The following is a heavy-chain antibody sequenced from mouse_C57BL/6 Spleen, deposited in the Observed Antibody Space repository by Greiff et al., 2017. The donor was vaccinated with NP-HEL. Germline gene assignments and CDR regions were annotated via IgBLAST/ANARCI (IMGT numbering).Heavy chain of an antibody. Sequence: QVQLQQPGAELVRPGSSVKLSCKASGYTFTSYWMHWVKQRPIQGLEWIGNIDPSDSETHYNQKFKDKATLTVDKSSSTAYMQLSSLTSEDSAVYYCARGDYDGGAMDYWGQGTSVTVSS. J-gene: IGHJ4*01. D-gene: IGHD2-4*01. CDR3: ARGDYDGGAMDY. CDR1: GYTFTSYW. V-gene: IGHV1-52*01. CDR2: IDPSDSET.